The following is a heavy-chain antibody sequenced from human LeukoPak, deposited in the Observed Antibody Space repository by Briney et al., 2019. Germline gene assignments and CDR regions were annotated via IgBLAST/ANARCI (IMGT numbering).Heavy chain of an antibody. D-gene: IGHD3-3*01. Sequence: GGSLRLSCAASDFTFSSYSMHWVRQAPGKGLEWVSSISSSSSYIYYADSVKGRFTISRDDAKNSLYLQMNSLRAEDTAVYYCARVQYYDFWSHLGYFDYWGQGTLVTVSS. CDR1: DFTFSSYS. CDR3: ARVQYYDFWSHLGYFDY. V-gene: IGHV3-21*06. J-gene: IGHJ4*02. CDR2: ISSSSSYI.